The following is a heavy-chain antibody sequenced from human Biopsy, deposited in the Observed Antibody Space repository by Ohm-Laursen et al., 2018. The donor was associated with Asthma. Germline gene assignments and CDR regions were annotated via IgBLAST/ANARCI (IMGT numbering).Heavy chain of an antibody. CDR1: GFSFSNFA. V-gene: IGHV3-30*18. J-gene: IGHJ3*02. Sequence: SLRLSCSASGFSFSNFAIHWVRRAPGKGLEWVAVMSFDGRQTYYADSVKGRFTISRDNSKNTLYLQMNSLRAEDTAVYYCAKERYYDFWSGYPIWGQGTMVTVSS. CDR2: MSFDGRQT. CDR3: AKERYYDFWSGYPI. D-gene: IGHD3-3*01.